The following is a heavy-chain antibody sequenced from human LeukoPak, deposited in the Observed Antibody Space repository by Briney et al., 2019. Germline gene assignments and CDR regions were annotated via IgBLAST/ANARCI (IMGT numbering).Heavy chain of an antibody. CDR1: GGSISNYY. Sequence: SETLSLTCTVSGGSISNYYWSWIRQPAGKGLEWIGYIYYSGSTNYNPSLKSRVTISVDTSKNQFSLKLSSVTAADTAVYYCARGLSSGYYFPHYWYFDLWGRGTLVTVSS. CDR3: ARGLSSGYYFPHYWYFDL. V-gene: IGHV4-59*01. D-gene: IGHD3-22*01. J-gene: IGHJ2*01. CDR2: IYYSGST.